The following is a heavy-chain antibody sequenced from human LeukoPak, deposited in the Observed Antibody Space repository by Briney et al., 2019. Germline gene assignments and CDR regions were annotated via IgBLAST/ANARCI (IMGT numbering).Heavy chain of an antibody. CDR3: ARRYYYDSSGYYFGLRPFDY. CDR1: GGSFSGYY. V-gene: IGHV4-34*01. J-gene: IGHJ4*02. D-gene: IGHD3-22*01. CDR2: INHSGST. Sequence: SETLSLTCAVYGGSFSGYYWSWIRQPPGKGLEWIGEINHSGSTNYNPSLKSRVTISADTSKNQFSLKLSSVTAADTAVYYCARRYYYDSSGYYFGLRPFDYWGQGTLVTVSS.